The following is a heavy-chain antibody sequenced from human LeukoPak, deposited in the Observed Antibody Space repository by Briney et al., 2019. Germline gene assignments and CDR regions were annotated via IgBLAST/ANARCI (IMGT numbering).Heavy chain of an antibody. CDR3: ARAEVTTSHYYYGMDV. CDR2: TIPIFGTA. J-gene: IGHJ6*02. CDR1: GGTFSSYA. V-gene: IGHV1-69*13. Sequence: SVKVSCKASGGTFSSYAISWVRQAPGQGLEWMGGTIPIFGTANYAQKFQGRVTITADESTSTAYMELSSLRSEDTAVYYCARAEVTTSHYYYGMDVWGQGTTVTVSS. D-gene: IGHD4-11*01.